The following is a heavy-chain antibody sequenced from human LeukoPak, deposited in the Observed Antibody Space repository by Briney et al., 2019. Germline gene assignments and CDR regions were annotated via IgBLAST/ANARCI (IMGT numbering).Heavy chain of an antibody. CDR3: ARGARLFSGGSLGGGFDP. CDR1: GGTFSSYA. Sequence: PVKVSCKASGGTFSSYAISWVRQAPGQGLEWMGGIIPIFGTANYAQKFRGRVTITADESTSTAYMELSSLRSEDTAVYYCARGARLFSGGSLGGGFDPWGQGTLVTVSS. V-gene: IGHV1-69*13. J-gene: IGHJ5*02. CDR2: IIPIFGTA. D-gene: IGHD2-15*01.